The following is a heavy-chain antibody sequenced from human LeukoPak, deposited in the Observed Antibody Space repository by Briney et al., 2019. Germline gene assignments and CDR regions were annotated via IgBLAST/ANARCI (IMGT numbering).Heavy chain of an antibody. V-gene: IGHV3-7*01. CDR1: GFTFSSYW. CDR3: ARSLTYYYGSGSYFFDY. CDR2: IKQDGSEK. J-gene: IGHJ4*02. D-gene: IGHD3-10*01. Sequence: QTGGSLRLSCAASGFTFSSYWMSWVRQAPGKGLEWVANIKQDGSEKYYVDSVKGRFTISRDNAKNSLYLQRNSLRAEDTAVYYCARSLTYYYGSGSYFFDYWGQGTLVTVSS.